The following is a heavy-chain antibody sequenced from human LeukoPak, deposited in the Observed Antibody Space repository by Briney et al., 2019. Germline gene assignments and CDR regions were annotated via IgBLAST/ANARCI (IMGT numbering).Heavy chain of an antibody. D-gene: IGHD3-22*01. J-gene: IGHJ5*02. CDR3: ARLPYYYDSSGYGPNWFDP. CDR2: IYTGDSDT. CDR1: GYRFTSYW. V-gene: IGHV5-51*01. Sequence: GESLKISCKGSGYRFTSYWIGWVRQMPGKGLEWMGIIYTGDSDTRYSPSFQGQVTISADKSISTAYLQWSSLEASDTAMYYCARLPYYYDSSGYGPNWFDPWGEGTLVTVSS.